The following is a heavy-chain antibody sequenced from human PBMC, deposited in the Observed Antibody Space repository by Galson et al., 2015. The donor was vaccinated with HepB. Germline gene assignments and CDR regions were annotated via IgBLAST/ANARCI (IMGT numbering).Heavy chain of an antibody. CDR1: GFTFSSYG. Sequence: SLRLSCAASGFTFSSYGMHWVRQAPGKGLEWVAVISYDGSNKYYADSVKGRFTISRDNSKNTLYLQMNSLRAEDTAVYYCAKLYCSGGSCYSYYFDYWGQGTLVTVSS. D-gene: IGHD2-15*01. CDR2: ISYDGSNK. CDR3: AKLYCSGGSCYSYYFDY. J-gene: IGHJ4*02. V-gene: IGHV3-30*18.